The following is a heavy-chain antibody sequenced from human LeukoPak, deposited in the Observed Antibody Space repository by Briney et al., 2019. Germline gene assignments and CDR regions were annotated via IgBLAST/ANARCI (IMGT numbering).Heavy chain of an antibody. J-gene: IGHJ3*02. CDR2: IRSKAYGGIT. CDR3: TRDLYDILTADAFDI. V-gene: IGHV3-49*04. D-gene: IGHD3-9*01. Sequence: GGSLRLSCTASGFTFGDYAMSWVRQAPGKGLEWVGFIRSKAYGGITEYAASVKGRFTIPRDDSKSIAYLQMNSLKTEDTAVYYCTRDLYDILTADAFDIWGQGTMVTVSS. CDR1: GFTFGDYA.